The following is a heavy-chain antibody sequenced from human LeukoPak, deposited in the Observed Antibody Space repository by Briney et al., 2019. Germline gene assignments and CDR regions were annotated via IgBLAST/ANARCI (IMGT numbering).Heavy chain of an antibody. CDR2: ISSSGSTI. V-gene: IGHV3-48*03. J-gene: IGHJ6*04. D-gene: IGHD3-10*02. CDR1: GFTFSSYE. Sequence: GGSLRLSCAASGFTFSSYEMNWVRQAPGKGVAWVSYISSSGSTIYYADSVKGRFTISRDDAKNSLYLQMNSLRAEDTAVYYCAELGITMIGGVWGKGTTVTISS. CDR3: AELGITMIGGV.